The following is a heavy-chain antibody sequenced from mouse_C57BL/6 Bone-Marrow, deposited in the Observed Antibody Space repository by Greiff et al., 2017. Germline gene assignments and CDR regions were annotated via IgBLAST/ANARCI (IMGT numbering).Heavy chain of an antibody. V-gene: IGHV5-4*01. J-gene: IGHJ2*01. D-gene: IGHD4-1*01. Sequence: EVQGVESGGGLVKPGGSLKLSCAASGFTFSSYAMSWVRQTPEQRLEWVATISDGGSYTYYPDNVKGRFTISRDNAKNNLYLQMSHLKSEDTAMYYCARRGDNWYYFDYWGQGTTLTVSS. CDR2: ISDGGSYT. CDR1: GFTFSSYA. CDR3: ARRGDNWYYFDY.